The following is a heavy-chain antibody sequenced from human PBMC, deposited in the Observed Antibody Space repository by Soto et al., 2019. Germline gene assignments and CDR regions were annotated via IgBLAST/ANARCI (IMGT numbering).Heavy chain of an antibody. D-gene: IGHD6-25*01. CDR1: GFTFSSYA. CDR3: AKSLSPGATAGVSGFDP. J-gene: IGHJ5*02. V-gene: IGHV3-23*01. CDR2: ISGSGGST. Sequence: EVQLLESGGGLVQPGGSLRLSCAASGFTFSSYAMSWVRQAPGKGLEWVSAISGSGGSTYYADSVKGRFTISRDNSNNTLYLQMNSLRAEDTAVYYCAKSLSPGATAGVSGFDPWGQGTLVTVSS.